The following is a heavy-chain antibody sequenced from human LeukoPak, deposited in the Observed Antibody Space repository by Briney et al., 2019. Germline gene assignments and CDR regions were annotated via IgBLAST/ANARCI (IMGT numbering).Heavy chain of an antibody. J-gene: IGHJ6*03. V-gene: IGHV4-59*01. CDR2: IYYSGGT. CDR3: ARGDYYYMDV. Sequence: SETLSLTCAVYGGSFSGYYWSWIRQPPGKGLEWIGYIYYSGGTNYNPSLKSRVTISVDTSKNQFSLKLSSVTAADTAVYYCARGDYYYMDVWGKGTTVTVSS. CDR1: GGSFSGYY.